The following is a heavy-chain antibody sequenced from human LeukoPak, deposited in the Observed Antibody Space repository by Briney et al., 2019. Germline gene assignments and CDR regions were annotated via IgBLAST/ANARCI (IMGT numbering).Heavy chain of an antibody. Sequence: GGSLRLSCAASGFTFSSYGMHWVRQAPGKGLEWVAFIRYDGSNKYYADSVKGRFTISRDNSKNTLYLQMNSLRAEDTAVYYCAKDSIPLVGATGRNWFDPWGQGTLVTVSS. CDR1: GFTFSSYG. V-gene: IGHV3-30*02. CDR3: AKDSIPLVGATGRNWFDP. J-gene: IGHJ5*02. D-gene: IGHD1-26*01. CDR2: IRYDGSNK.